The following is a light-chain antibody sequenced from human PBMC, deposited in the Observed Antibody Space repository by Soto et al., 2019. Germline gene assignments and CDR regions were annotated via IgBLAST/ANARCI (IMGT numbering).Light chain of an antibody. Sequence: QSALTQPASVSGSPGQSITISCIGTSSDVGGYNYVSWYQQHPGKAPKLMIYEVSNRPSGVSNRFSGSKSGNTASLTISGLQAEDEADYYCSSYTSSTTLEFGGGTKLTVL. CDR3: SSYTSSTTLE. CDR2: EVS. CDR1: SSDVGGYNY. J-gene: IGLJ2*01. V-gene: IGLV2-14*01.